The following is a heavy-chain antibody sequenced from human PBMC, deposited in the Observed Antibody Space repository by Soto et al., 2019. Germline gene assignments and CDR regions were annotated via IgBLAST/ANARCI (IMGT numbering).Heavy chain of an antibody. V-gene: IGHV3-23*01. CDR2: ISGSGGST. CDR1: GFTFSSYS. Sequence: GGSLRLSCAASGFTFSSYSMNWVRQAPGKGLEWVSAISGSGGSTYYADSVKGRFTISRDNSKNTLYLQMNSLRAEDTAVYYCAKDPDYYDSSGYLDYWGQGTLVTVSS. D-gene: IGHD3-22*01. CDR3: AKDPDYYDSSGYLDY. J-gene: IGHJ4*02.